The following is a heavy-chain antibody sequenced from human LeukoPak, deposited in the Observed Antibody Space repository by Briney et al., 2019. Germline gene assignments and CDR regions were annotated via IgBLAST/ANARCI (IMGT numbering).Heavy chain of an antibody. V-gene: IGHV3-30-3*01. J-gene: IGHJ4*02. Sequence: GRSLRLPCAASGFTFSSYAMHWVRQAPGKGLEWVAVISYDESNKYYADSVKGRFTISRDNSKNTLYLQMNSLRAEDTAVYYCARDRIVGNSRFDYWGQGTLVTVSS. CDR1: GFTFSSYA. CDR2: ISYDESNK. D-gene: IGHD4-23*01. CDR3: ARDRIVGNSRFDY.